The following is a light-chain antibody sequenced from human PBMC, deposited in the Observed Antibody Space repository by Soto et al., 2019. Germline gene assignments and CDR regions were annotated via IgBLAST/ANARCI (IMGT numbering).Light chain of an antibody. CDR3: QQYGSSGT. Sequence: EVVMTQSPATLSVSPGERGTLSCRASQTISSYLAWYQQKPCQAPRLLIYDTSNRATGIPPRFSGSGPGTDFTLTISRLEPEDFAVYYCQQYGSSGTFGQGTKVDIK. V-gene: IGKV3-20*01. CDR1: QTISSY. CDR2: DTS. J-gene: IGKJ1*01.